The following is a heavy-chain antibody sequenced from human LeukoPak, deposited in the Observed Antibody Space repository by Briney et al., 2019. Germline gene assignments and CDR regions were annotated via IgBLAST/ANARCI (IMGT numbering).Heavy chain of an antibody. Sequence: ASVKVSCKASGYTFTSYYMHWVRQAPGQGLEWMGWINPNSGGTNFAQKFQGRVTMTRDTSISTAYMELSSLTSDDTAVYYCARGRFSGYGADWGQGTLVTVSS. D-gene: IGHD5-12*01. V-gene: IGHV1-2*02. CDR2: INPNSGGT. CDR1: GYTFTSYY. CDR3: ARGRFSGYGAD. J-gene: IGHJ4*02.